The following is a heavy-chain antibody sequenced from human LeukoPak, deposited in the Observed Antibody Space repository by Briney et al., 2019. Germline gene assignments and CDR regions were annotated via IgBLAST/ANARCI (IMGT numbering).Heavy chain of an antibody. CDR2: IYHSGST. CDR1: GYSISSGYY. D-gene: IGHD3-10*01. V-gene: IGHV4-38-2*02. Sequence: SETLSLTCTVSGYSISSGYYWGWIRQPPGKGLEWIGSIYHSGSTYYNPSLKRRVTISVDTSKNQFSLKLSSVTAADTAVYYCARTGWLGGWFDPWGQGTLVTVSS. J-gene: IGHJ5*02. CDR3: ARTGWLGGWFDP.